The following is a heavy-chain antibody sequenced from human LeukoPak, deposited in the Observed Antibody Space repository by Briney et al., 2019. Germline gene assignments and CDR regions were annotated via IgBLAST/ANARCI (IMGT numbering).Heavy chain of an antibody. Sequence: GGSLRLSCAASGFTFNSYTMNWVRQAPGKGLEWVSSINSVSRYIYYADSVRGRFSISRDNAKNSLFLQMNSLRAEDTAVYYCARVERDNILTGYHFDSWGRGTLVTVSS. CDR3: ARVERDNILTGYHFDS. J-gene: IGHJ4*02. D-gene: IGHD3-9*01. V-gene: IGHV3-21*01. CDR2: INSVSRYI. CDR1: GFTFNSYT.